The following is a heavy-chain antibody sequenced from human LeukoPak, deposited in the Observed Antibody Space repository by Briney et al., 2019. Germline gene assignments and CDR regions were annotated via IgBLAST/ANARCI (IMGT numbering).Heavy chain of an antibody. J-gene: IGHJ5*02. CDR2: INHSGST. CDR1: GGSFSGYY. V-gene: IGHV4-34*01. D-gene: IGHD2-2*01. CDR3: ARVRCSSTSCYARTLWFDL. Sequence: SETLSLTCAVYGGSFSGYYWSWIRQPPGEGLEWIGEINHSGSTNYNPSLKSRVTISVDTSKNQFSLKLSSVTAADTAVYYCARVRCSSTSCYARTLWFDLWGQGTLVTVSS.